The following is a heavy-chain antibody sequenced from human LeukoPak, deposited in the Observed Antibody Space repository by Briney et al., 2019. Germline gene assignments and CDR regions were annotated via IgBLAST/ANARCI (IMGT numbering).Heavy chain of an antibody. CDR3: ARDLSYYDYVWGSYVL. D-gene: IGHD3-16*01. CDR1: GFTFSSYG. CDR2: IRYDGSNK. J-gene: IGHJ4*02. V-gene: IGHV3-30*02. Sequence: TGGSLRLSCAASGFTFSSYGMHWVRQAPGKGLEWVAFIRYDGSNKYYADSVKGRFTISRDNSKNTLYLQMNSLRAEDTAVYYCARDLSYYDYVWGSYVLWGQGTLVTVSS.